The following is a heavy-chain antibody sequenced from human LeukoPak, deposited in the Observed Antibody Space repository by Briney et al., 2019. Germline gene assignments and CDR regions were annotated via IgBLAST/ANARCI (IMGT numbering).Heavy chain of an antibody. CDR3: AKRGSLAFDY. Sequence: PGGSLRLSCAASGFTFSSYAMSWVRQAPGKGLEWVSGISGSGSSTYYADSVKGRFTISRDSSVNTLYLQMNSLRAEDTAVYYCAKRGSLAFDYWGQGTLVTVSS. J-gene: IGHJ4*02. CDR1: GFTFSSYA. CDR2: ISGSGSST. V-gene: IGHV3-23*01. D-gene: IGHD3-16*01.